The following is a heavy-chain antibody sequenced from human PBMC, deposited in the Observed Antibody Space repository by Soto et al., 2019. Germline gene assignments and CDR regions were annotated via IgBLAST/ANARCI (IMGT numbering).Heavy chain of an antibody. CDR1: GGTFSSYA. D-gene: IGHD3-16*02. J-gene: IGHJ6*02. Sequence: QVQLVQSGAEVKKPGSSVKVSCKASGGTFSSYAISWVRQAPGQGLEWMGGIIPIFGTANYAQKFQGRVTITADESTSTAYMELSSLRSADTAVYYCARDDELSGAVHYYYYGMDVWGQGTTVTVSS. CDR3: ARDDELSGAVHYYYYGMDV. CDR2: IIPIFGTA. V-gene: IGHV1-69*01.